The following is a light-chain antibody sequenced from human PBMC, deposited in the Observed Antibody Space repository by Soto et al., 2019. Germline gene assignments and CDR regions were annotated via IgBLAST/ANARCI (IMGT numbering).Light chain of an antibody. V-gene: IGKV2D-29*01. CDR2: EVS. CDR3: MQSVKLPLYT. Sequence: DTVMTQTPLSLSVTPGQSASISCKSSQSLLHSDGNTYLYWYLQKPGQPPQLLIHEVSKRLSGVPDRFSGSGSGTYCTLKISRVEAEDVGGYYCMQSVKLPLYTCGQGTKLEIK. CDR1: QSLLHSDGNTY. J-gene: IGKJ2*01.